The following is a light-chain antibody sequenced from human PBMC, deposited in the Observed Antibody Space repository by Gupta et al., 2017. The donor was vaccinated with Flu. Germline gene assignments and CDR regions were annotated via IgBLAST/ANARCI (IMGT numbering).Light chain of an antibody. CDR1: QSVNSN. CDR3: QQYNYWPGT. J-gene: IGKJ1*01. Sequence: PATLSVSPGERATLSCRARQSVNSNLAWYQQKPGQAPRLLISGASSRATGIPARFSGSGSGTEFTLTISSLQSEDFAVYWCQQYNYWPGTFGQGTKVEVK. V-gene: IGKV3-15*01. CDR2: GAS.